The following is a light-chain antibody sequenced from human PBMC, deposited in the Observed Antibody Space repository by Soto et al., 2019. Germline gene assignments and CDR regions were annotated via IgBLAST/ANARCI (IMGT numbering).Light chain of an antibody. Sequence: DIHMTLSPSTLSGSVGDRVTITCRASQTISSWLAWYQQKKGKAPKLLIYKASTLKSGVPSRFSGSGYGTEFNLTISSLQTDDFATYYCQHYNSYSEAFGQGTKVDIK. J-gene: IGKJ1*01. CDR2: KAS. CDR1: QTISSW. CDR3: QHYNSYSEA. V-gene: IGKV1-5*03.